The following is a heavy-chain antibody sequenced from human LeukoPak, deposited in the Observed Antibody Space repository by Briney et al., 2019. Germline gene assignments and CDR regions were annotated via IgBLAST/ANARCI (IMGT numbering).Heavy chain of an antibody. J-gene: IGHJ4*02. Sequence: GGSLRLSCAASGFAFSSNYMSWVRQAPGKGLEWVSAISGSGGNTYYADSVRGRFTISRDNSKNTLYLQMNTLRAEDTAVYYCATTKQARRYFDYWGQGTLVTVSS. CDR3: ATTKQARRYFDY. V-gene: IGHV3-23*01. CDR2: ISGSGGNT. D-gene: IGHD1-1*01. CDR1: GFAFSSNY.